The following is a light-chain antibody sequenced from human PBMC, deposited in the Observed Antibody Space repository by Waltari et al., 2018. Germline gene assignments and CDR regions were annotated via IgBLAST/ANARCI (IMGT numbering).Light chain of an antibody. CDR3: MQALQTPYT. CDR2: LAS. V-gene: IGKV2-28*01. Sequence: DIVMAQSPLSLPVTPGEPASISCRSSQSLLHSNGYNYLDWYLQKPGQSPQLLIYLASSRASGVPDRFSGSGSGTDFTRKISRVEAEDVGVYYCMQALQTPYTFGQGTKLDIK. J-gene: IGKJ2*01. CDR1: QSLLHSNGYNY.